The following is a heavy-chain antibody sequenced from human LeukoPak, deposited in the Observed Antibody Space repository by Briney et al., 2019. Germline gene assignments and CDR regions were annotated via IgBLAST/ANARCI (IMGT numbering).Heavy chain of an antibody. CDR3: AMEVGATTSWFDP. CDR1: GGSFSGHY. CDR2: INHSGST. V-gene: IGHV4-34*01. D-gene: IGHD1-26*01. Sequence: SETLSLTCAVYGGSFSGHYWNWIRQPPGKGLEWIGEINHSGSTNYNPSLKGRVTISVDTSKNQFSLNVRSVTAADTAVYYCAMEVGATTSWFDPWGPGTLVTVSS. J-gene: IGHJ5*02.